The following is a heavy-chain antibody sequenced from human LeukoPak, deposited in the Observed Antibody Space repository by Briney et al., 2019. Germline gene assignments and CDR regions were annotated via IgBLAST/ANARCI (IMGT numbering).Heavy chain of an antibody. CDR3: AWGFSCRLKYFDY. CDR2: MWSDGHNK. D-gene: IGHD3-16*01. Sequence: PGVSLRLSCAASGFTFSRSAMDWVRLAPGKGLESVPLMWSDGHNKYYADSMKGRFIVSRDSSKNTLFLQMSSLRAEDTAVCYSAWGFSCRLKYFDYWGQGTLVTVSS. CDR1: GFTFSRSA. V-gene: IGHV3-33*07. J-gene: IGHJ4*02.